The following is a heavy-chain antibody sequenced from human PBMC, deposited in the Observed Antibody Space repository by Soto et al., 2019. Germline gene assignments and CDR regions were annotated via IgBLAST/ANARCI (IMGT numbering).Heavy chain of an antibody. CDR1: GGSISSSNW. Sequence: LSLTCAVSGGSISSSNWWSWVRQPPGKGLEWIGEIYHSGSTNYNPSLKTRVTISIDKSKNQFSLKMNSVTAADTAVYYCAREVNSSPARGPNWFNPWGQGTLVTVSS. CDR2: IYHSGST. J-gene: IGHJ5*02. CDR3: AREVNSSPARGPNWFNP. V-gene: IGHV4-4*02. D-gene: IGHD6-13*01.